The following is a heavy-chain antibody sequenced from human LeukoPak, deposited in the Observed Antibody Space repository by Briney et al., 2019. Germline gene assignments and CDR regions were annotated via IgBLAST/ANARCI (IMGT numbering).Heavy chain of an antibody. CDR3: ATDADIAVAGTYGMDV. Sequence: ASVKVSFKVSGYTLTELSMHWVRQAPGKGLGWMGGFDPEDGETIYAQKFQGRVTMTEDTSTDTAYMELSSLRSEDTAVYYCATDADIAVAGTYGMDVWGQGTTVTVSS. J-gene: IGHJ6*02. V-gene: IGHV1-24*01. CDR2: FDPEDGET. D-gene: IGHD6-19*01. CDR1: GYTLTELS.